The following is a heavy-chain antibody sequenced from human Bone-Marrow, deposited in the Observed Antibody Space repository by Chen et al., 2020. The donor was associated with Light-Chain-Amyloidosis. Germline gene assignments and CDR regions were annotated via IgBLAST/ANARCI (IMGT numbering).Heavy chain of an antibody. CDR1: GFVFTTYG. CDR2: IRFDGSDK. Sequence: VRLVESGGGVVQPGGSLRLSCAASGFVFTTYGFQWVSQAPGKGLEWVAFIRFDGSDKYYVDSVKGRFTISRDDSKNTVYLQMSRLRVEDTAMYYCAQLYSYGRPFNHWGQGTLVSVSS. V-gene: IGHV3-30*02. CDR3: AQLYSYGRPFNH. J-gene: IGHJ4*02. D-gene: IGHD5-18*01.